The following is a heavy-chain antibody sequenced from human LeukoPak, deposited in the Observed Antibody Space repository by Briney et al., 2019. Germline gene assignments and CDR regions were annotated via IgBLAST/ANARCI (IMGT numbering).Heavy chain of an antibody. CDR1: GFTFSSYW. CDR3: ARVRSAAAVDY. Sequence: PGGSLRLSCAASGFTFSSYWMHWVRHAPGRGLVWVSRINNDGSSTSYADSVKGRFTISRDNAKNTLHLQMNSLRAEDTAVYYCARVRSAAAVDYWGQGTLVTVSS. CDR2: INNDGSST. J-gene: IGHJ4*02. V-gene: IGHV3-74*01.